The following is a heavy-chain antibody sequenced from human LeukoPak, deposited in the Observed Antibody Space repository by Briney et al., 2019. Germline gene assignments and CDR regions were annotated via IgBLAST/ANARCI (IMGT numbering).Heavy chain of an antibody. D-gene: IGHD2-2*01. J-gene: IGHJ1*01. CDR2: FDPEDGET. CDR3: ATFSPKYCSSTSCSFFFQH. CDR1: GYTLTELS. Sequence: GASVKVSCKVSGYTLTELSMHWVRQAPGKGLGWMGGFDPEDGETIYAQKFQGRVTMTEDTSTDTAYMELSSLRSEDTAVYYCATFSPKYCSSTSCSFFFQHWGQGTLVTVSS. V-gene: IGHV1-24*01.